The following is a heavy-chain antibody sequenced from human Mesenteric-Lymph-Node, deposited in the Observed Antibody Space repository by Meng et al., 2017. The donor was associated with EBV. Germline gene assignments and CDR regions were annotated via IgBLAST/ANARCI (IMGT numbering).Heavy chain of an antibody. J-gene: IGHJ4*02. CDR1: GGSISSSSYY. CDR2: IYYSGST. V-gene: IGHV4-39*07. Sequence: QGPAPGLVKASEPLSLTFTVSGGSISSSSYYWGWIRQPPGKGLEWIGSIYYSGSTYYNPSLKSRVTISVDTSKNQFSLKLSSVTAADTAVYYCARDRGIAAADYWGQGTLVTVSS. CDR3: ARDRGIAAADY. D-gene: IGHD6-13*01.